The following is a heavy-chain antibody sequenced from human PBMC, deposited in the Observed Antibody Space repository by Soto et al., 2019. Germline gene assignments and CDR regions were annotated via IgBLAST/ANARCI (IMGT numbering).Heavy chain of an antibody. J-gene: IGHJ4*02. Sequence: GGSLRLSCAVSGFTFSTYAMGWVRQAPGKGLKWVSVISGSGGSTYYTDSVKGRFTISRDNSKNTLYLQMNSLRADDTAVYYCAPRRGYIDYWGQGTLVTVSS. V-gene: IGHV3-23*01. CDR1: GFTFSTYA. CDR3: APRRGYIDY. D-gene: IGHD5-12*01. CDR2: ISGSGGST.